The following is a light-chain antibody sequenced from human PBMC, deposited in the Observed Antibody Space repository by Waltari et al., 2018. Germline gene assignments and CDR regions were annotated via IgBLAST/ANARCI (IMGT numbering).Light chain of an antibody. Sequence: DIQLTQSPSFLSASVGDRVTITCRSSQGISSYLAWYQQKPGKAPKLLIHTASTLQGGVPSRFSGSGSETDFTLTISSLQPEDFATYYCQQRHSYPITFGQGTRLDIK. CDR3: QQRHSYPIT. CDR2: TAS. V-gene: IGKV1-9*01. CDR1: QGISSY. J-gene: IGKJ5*01.